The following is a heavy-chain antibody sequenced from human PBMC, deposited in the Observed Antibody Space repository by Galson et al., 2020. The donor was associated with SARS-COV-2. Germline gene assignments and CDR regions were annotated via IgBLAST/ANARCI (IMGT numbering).Heavy chain of an antibody. V-gene: IGHV3-30*04. J-gene: IGHJ4*02. CDR2: IRFDASNT. CDR1: GFTFSSEA. Sequence: GGSLRLSCAASGFTFSSEAMHWVRQAPGKGLEWVAVIRFDASNTWYADSVKGRFTISRDNSKNTLYLQMSSLRSEDTGVYYGARDDVGGSNLIDYRGQGTLVSVPA. D-gene: IGHD1-26*01. CDR3: ARDDVGGSNLIDY.